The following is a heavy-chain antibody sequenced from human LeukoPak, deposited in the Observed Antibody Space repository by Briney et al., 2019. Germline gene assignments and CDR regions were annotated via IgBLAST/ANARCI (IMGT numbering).Heavy chain of an antibody. CDR1: GGSISSYY. J-gene: IGHJ5*02. Sequence: SETLSLTCTVSGGSISSYYWSWIRQPPGKGLEWIGCIYYSGSTYYNPSLKSRVTISVDTSKNQFSLKLSSVTAADTAVYYCAGEQYTNNWFDPWGQGTLVTVSS. CDR2: IYYSGST. CDR3: AGEQYTNNWFDP. D-gene: IGHD5-18*01. V-gene: IGHV4-30-4*01.